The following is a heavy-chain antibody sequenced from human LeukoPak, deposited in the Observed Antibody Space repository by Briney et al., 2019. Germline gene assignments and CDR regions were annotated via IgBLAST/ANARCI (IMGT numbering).Heavy chain of an antibody. J-gene: IGHJ1*01. CDR3: AFSSASPEYFQH. V-gene: IGHV1-69*13. Sequence: ASVKVCCKASGCTFSSYAISWVRQARGQGLEWMGGIVPIFGIAHYAQKFQGRVTITADESTSTAYMELSSLRSEDTAVYYCAFSSASPEYFQHWGQGTLVTVSS. D-gene: IGHD6-6*01. CDR2: IVPIFGIA. CDR1: GCTFSSYA.